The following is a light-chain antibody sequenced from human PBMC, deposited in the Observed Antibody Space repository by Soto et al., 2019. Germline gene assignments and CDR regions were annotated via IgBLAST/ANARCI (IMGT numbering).Light chain of an antibody. CDR2: GAS. CDR1: QSVSSSS. J-gene: IGKJ2*02. Sequence: EIVLTQSPGTLSLSPGERATLSCRASQSVSSSSSAWYQQKPGQAPRLLIYGASSRATGIPDRFSGSGSETDFTLTISRLEPEDFAVYYCQQYGSSPCTFAQGTKLEIK. CDR3: QQYGSSPCT. V-gene: IGKV3-20*01.